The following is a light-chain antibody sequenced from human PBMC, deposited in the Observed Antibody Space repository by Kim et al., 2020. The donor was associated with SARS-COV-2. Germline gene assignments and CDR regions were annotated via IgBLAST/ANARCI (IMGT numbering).Light chain of an antibody. J-gene: IGKJ2*01. CDR1: QSFSSSY. CDR2: GAY. Sequence: EVVLTQSPGTLSLSPGERATLSCRASQSFSSSYLAWYLQKPGQAPRLLIYGAYIRATGIPDRFSGSGSGTDFTLTISSLAPEDFAVYYCQHYGDSAYTFGRETTLEI. CDR3: QHYGDSAYT. V-gene: IGKV3-20*01.